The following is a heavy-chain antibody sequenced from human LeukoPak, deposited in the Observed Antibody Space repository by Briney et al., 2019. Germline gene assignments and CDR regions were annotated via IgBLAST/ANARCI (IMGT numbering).Heavy chain of an antibody. J-gene: IGHJ5*02. V-gene: IGHV4-38-2*01. Sequence: PSETLSLTXAVSGYSISSGYYWGWIRQPPGKGLEWIGSIYHSGSTNYNPSLKSRVTMSVDTSKNQFSLKLSSVTTADTAVYYRARYGMSIDLWGRGTLVTVSS. CDR1: GYSISSGYY. CDR3: ARYGMSIDL. D-gene: IGHD6-6*01. CDR2: IYHSGST.